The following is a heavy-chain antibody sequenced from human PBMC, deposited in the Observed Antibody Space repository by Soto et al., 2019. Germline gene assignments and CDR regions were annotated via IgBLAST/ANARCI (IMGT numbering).Heavy chain of an antibody. J-gene: IGHJ2*01. CDR1: GYSFTNYW. Sequence: GESLKISCKGSGYSFTNYWIGWVRQMPGKGLEWMGIIYPGDSDTRYSPSFQGQVTISADKSISTAYLQWSSLKASDTAMYYCARHRPVYDPPNWYFGLWGRGTLVTVSS. V-gene: IGHV5-51*01. CDR3: ARHRPVYDPPNWYFGL. D-gene: IGHD1-20*01. CDR2: IYPGDSDT.